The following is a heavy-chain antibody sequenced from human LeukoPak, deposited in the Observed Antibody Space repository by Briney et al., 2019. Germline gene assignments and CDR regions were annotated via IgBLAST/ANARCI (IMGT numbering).Heavy chain of an antibody. CDR1: GFTFNNYA. CDR3: AKDGIGGIYYGSSGYFDY. V-gene: IGHV3-23*01. CDR2: ISGSGGST. Sequence: PGGSLRLSCAASGFTFNNYAMSWVRQAPGKGLEWVPAISGSGGSTYYADPLKGRFTISRDNSKNTLYLQMNSLRAEDTALYYCAKDGIGGIYYGSSGYFDYWGQGTLVTVSS. J-gene: IGHJ4*02. D-gene: IGHD3-22*01.